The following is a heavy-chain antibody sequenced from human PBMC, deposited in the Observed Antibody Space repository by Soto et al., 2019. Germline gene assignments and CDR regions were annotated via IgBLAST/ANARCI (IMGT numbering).Heavy chain of an antibody. V-gene: IGHV4-34*01. CDR1: GGSFSYYY. CDR3: TRGRLYYDSGTYAN. J-gene: IGHJ4*02. D-gene: IGHD3-10*01. Sequence: SETLSLTCAVYGGSFSYYYWSWIRQSPGKGLEWIGEISPSGTTKYNPSLKSRVIISMHTSTNQFSLYLSSVTAADTAVYYCTRGRLYYDSGTYANWGQGTLVTVS. CDR2: ISPSGTT.